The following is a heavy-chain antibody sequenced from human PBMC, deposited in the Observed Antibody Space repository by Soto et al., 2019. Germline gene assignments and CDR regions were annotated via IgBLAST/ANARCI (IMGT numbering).Heavy chain of an antibody. V-gene: IGHV4-59*08. CDR3: ARLGGSDWPWGNWGEP. CDR2: IYYSGST. J-gene: IGHJ5*02. D-gene: IGHD6-19*01. CDR1: GGSISSYY. Sequence: SETLSLTCTVSGGSISSYYWSWIQQPPGKGLELIGYIYYSGSTNYNPSLKSRVTISVDTSKNQFSLKLSSVTAADTAVYYCARLGGSDWPWGNWGEPWGQGTLVTVS.